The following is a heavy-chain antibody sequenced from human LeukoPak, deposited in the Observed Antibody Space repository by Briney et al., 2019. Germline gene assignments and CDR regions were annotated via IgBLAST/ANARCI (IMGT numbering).Heavy chain of an antibody. J-gene: IGHJ4*02. CDR3: STGTVTYSDPLTGQVAVNY. CDR2: IRYDGSNQ. CDR1: GFTFSTYG. D-gene: IGHD3-9*01. Sequence: GGSLRLSCAASGFTFSTYGMHWVRQAPGKGLEWVAFIRYDGSNQYYADSVKGRFTISRDNTKNTLYLQMNSLKTEDTAVYYCSTGTVTYSDPLTGQVAVNYWGQGTLVTVSS. V-gene: IGHV3-30*02.